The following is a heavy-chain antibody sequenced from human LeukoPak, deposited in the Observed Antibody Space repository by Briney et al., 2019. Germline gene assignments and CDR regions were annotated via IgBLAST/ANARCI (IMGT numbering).Heavy chain of an antibody. CDR2: INSDGSST. CDR1: GFTFSSYW. J-gene: IGHJ6*03. CDR3: ARVWEYYDFWSGHRSSYYYMDV. Sequence: PGGSLRLSCAASGFTFSSYWMHWVRQAPGKGLVWVSRINSDGSSTSYADSVKGRFTISRDNAKNSLYPQMNSLRAEDTAVYYCARVWEYYDFWSGHRSSYYYMDVWGKGTTVTVSS. D-gene: IGHD3-3*01. V-gene: IGHV3-74*01.